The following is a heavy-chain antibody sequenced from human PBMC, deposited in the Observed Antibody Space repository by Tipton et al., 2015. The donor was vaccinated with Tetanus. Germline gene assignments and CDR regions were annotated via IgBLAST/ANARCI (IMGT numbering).Heavy chain of an antibody. J-gene: IGHJ4*02. V-gene: IGHV4-31*03. CDR3: ARANYEFPNKGPFDS. CDR2: ISNSGST. Sequence: TLSLTCTVSGGSISSDGAYWSWIRQHPGEGLEWIGYISNSGSTYYNPSLKSRVTISVDTSQKQISLKVNSVTAADTAVYYCARANYEFPNKGPFDSWGQGTLVIVSS. D-gene: IGHD3-3*01. CDR1: GGSISSDGAY.